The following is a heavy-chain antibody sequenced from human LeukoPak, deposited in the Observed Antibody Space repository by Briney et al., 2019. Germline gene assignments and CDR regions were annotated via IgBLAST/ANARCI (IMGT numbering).Heavy chain of an antibody. Sequence: SETLSLTCAVYSLSFSGYYWIWIRHPPGKGREWIGEINHSGSTNYNPSLKSRVTISVDTSKNQFSLKLSSVTAADTAVYYCARTRILVGATGFDPWGQGTLVTVSS. V-gene: IGHV4-34*01. CDR1: SLSFSGYY. CDR3: ARTRILVGATGFDP. J-gene: IGHJ5*02. CDR2: INHSGST. D-gene: IGHD1-26*01.